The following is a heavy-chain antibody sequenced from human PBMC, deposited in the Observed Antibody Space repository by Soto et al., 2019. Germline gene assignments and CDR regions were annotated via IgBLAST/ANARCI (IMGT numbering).Heavy chain of an antibody. J-gene: IGHJ4*02. Sequence: QVQLVESGGGVVQPGRSLRLSCAASGFTFSSYAMHWVRQAPGKGLEWVAVISYDGSNKYYADSVKGRFTISRDNSKNTLYLEMNRLGAEDTAVYYCAREKRWGQLSAHDIDYWGQGTLVTVSS. CDR2: ISYDGSNK. CDR3: AREKRWGQLSAHDIDY. V-gene: IGHV3-30-3*01. CDR1: GFTFSSYA. D-gene: IGHD5-18*01.